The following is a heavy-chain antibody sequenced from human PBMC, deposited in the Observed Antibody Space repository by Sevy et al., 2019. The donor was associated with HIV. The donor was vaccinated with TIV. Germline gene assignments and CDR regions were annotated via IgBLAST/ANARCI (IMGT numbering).Heavy chain of an antibody. D-gene: IGHD6-25*01. Sequence: GGSLRLSCAASGFRFNNFGMYWVRQAPGKGLEGVAFFRYDGIIKYYVDSVKGRSTISRDNSKDTLYLEMKSLRLEDTAIYYCAKGGSGGIDHYGMDVWGQGTTVTVSS. CDR2: FRYDGIIK. CDR3: AKGGSGGIDHYGMDV. J-gene: IGHJ6*02. V-gene: IGHV3-30*02. CDR1: GFRFNNFG.